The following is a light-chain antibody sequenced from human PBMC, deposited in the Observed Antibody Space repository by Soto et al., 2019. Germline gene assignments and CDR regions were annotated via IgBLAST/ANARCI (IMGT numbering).Light chain of an antibody. CDR1: QSVSSSY. CDR2: GAS. V-gene: IGKV3-20*01. J-gene: IGKJ5*01. Sequence: EIVLTQSPGTLSLSPGERATLSCRASQSVSSSYLAWYQQKPGQAPRLLIYGASSRATGIPDRFSGSGFGTDFTLTNSRLEPEDFAVYYCQQYGSLPITFGQGTRLENK. CDR3: QQYGSLPIT.